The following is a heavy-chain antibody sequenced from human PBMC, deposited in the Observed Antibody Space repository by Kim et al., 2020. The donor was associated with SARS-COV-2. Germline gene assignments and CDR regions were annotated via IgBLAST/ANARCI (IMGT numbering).Heavy chain of an antibody. V-gene: IGHV3-48*04. J-gene: IGHJ4*02. Sequence: GGSLRLSCAASGFTFSSYSMNWVRQAPGKGLEWVSYISSSSSTIYYADSVKGRFTISRDNAKNSLYLQMNSLRAEDTAVYYCAREPPHPEDFDWLFDYWGQGTLVTVSS. CDR2: ISSSSSTI. CDR3: AREPPHPEDFDWLFDY. D-gene: IGHD3-9*01. CDR1: GFTFSSYS.